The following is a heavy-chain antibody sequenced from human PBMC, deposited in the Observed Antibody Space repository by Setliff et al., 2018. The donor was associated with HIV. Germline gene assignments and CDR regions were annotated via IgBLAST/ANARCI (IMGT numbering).Heavy chain of an antibody. CDR1: GFTFSNFV. V-gene: IGHV3-23*01. CDR3: AKFHGLVAGKGDDY. D-gene: IGHD6-19*01. CDR2: ISGNGFTT. Sequence: PGGFLRLSCTASGFTFSNFVMTWVRQAPGKGLEWVSSISGNGFTTYYADSAKGRFTISRDNSKNILWLQMSSLRPEDTAVYRCAKFHGLVAGKGDDYGGQGTLVTVSS. J-gene: IGHJ4*01.